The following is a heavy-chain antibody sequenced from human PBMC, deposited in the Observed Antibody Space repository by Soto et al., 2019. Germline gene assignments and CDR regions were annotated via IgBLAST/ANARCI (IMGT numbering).Heavy chain of an antibody. V-gene: IGHV3-23*01. J-gene: IGHJ6*02. D-gene: IGHD4-4*01. CDR1: GFTFTDYT. CDR2: ISISGGTT. Sequence: GGSLRLSCAASGFTFTDYTMSWVRQAPGKGLEWVSIISISGGTTYYADSLKGRFTISRDNSKDTLYLQMHSLRAEDTAVYYCAKVPTTGSPYYHYYGLDVWGQGTTVTVSS. CDR3: AKVPTTGSPYYHYYGLDV.